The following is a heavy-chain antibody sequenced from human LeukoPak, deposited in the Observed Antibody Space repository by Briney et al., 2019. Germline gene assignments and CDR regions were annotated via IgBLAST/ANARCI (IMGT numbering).Heavy chain of an antibody. J-gene: IGHJ6*04. V-gene: IGHV4-4*09. CDR1: GGSISSYY. CDR2: IYSSGST. Sequence: SETLSLTCTVSGGSISSYYWSWIRQPPGQTLEWIGYIYSSGSTNYNPSLQSRVTMSADTSMNQFSLRLSSVTAADTAVYYCARFTYTTRPSDVWGKGTTVTVSS. CDR3: ARFTYTTRPSDV. D-gene: IGHD3-16*01.